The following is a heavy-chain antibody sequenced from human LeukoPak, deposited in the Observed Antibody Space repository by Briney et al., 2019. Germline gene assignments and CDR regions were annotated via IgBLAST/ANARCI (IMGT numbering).Heavy chain of an antibody. Sequence: GGSLRLSCAASGFTFSSYWMHWVRQAPGKGLVWVSRINSDGSSTSFADSVKGRFTISRDNAKNTLYLQMNSLRAEDTAVYYCARVTVVPADYFDYWGQGNLVTVSS. V-gene: IGHV3-74*01. D-gene: IGHD2-2*01. J-gene: IGHJ4*02. CDR2: INSDGSST. CDR3: ARVTVVPADYFDY. CDR1: GFTFSSYW.